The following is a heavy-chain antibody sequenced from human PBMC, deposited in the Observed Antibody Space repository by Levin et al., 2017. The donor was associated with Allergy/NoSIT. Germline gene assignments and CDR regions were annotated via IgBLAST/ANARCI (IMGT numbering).Heavy chain of an antibody. V-gene: IGHV4-59*01. CDR3: AREAQSYSSSWYFDL. J-gene: IGHJ2*01. Sequence: SETLSLTCTVSGGSISSYYWSWIRQPPGKGLEWIGYIYYSGSTNYNPSLKSRVTISVDTSKNQFSLKLSSVTAADTAVYYCAREAQSYSSSWYFDLWGRGTLVTVSS. CDR2: IYYSGST. D-gene: IGHD6-13*01. CDR1: GGSISSYY.